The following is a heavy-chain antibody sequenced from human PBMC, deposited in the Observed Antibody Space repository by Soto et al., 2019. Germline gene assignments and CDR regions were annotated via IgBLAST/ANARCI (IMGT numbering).Heavy chain of an antibody. CDR3: TTGSTSTKNY. D-gene: IGHD3-10*01. J-gene: IGHJ4*02. V-gene: IGHV3-15*01. CDR1: GFSFSNAW. CDR2: IKSRADGGTT. Sequence: GGSLRLSCAASGFSFSNAWLSWVRQAPGKGLEWVGRIKSRADGGTTDYTAPVKGRFAISRDDSKNTLYLQMNSLKTEDTAVYYCTTGSTSTKNYWRQGTLATVSS.